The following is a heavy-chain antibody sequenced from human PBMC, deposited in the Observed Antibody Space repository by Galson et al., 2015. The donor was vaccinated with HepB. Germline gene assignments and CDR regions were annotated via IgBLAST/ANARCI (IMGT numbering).Heavy chain of an antibody. CDR1: GFTFSNAW. J-gene: IGHJ6*03. Sequence: SLRLSCAASGFTFSNAWMSWVRQAPGKGLEWVGRIKSKTDGGTTDYAAPVKGRFTISRDDSKNTLYLQMNSLKTEDTAVYYCTTGIPPGIAGGWYYYYMDVWGKGTTVTVSS. CDR2: IKSKTDGGTT. CDR3: TTGIPPGIAGGWYYYYMDV. D-gene: IGHD6-13*01. V-gene: IGHV3-15*01.